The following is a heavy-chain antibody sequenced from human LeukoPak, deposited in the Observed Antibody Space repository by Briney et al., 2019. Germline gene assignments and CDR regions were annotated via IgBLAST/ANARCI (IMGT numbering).Heavy chain of an antibody. CDR1: GGSISSGDYY. Sequence: PSETLSLTCSVSGGSISSGDYYWTWIRQPPRKGLEWIGYVYYTGGTDYNPSLRSRVTISVDTSKNQFSLKLTSVTAADTAVYYCARGNGEQQLTGDYWGQGTLVTVCS. CDR2: VYYTGGT. V-gene: IGHV4-30-4*01. CDR3: ARGNGEQQLTGDY. D-gene: IGHD6-13*01. J-gene: IGHJ4*02.